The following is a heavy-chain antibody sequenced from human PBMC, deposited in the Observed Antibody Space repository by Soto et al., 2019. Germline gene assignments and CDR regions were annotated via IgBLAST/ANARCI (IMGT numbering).Heavy chain of an antibody. CDR2: IYYSGST. CDR1: VGSISSGGYY. V-gene: IGHV4-31*03. Sequence: SETLSLTCTVSVGSISSGGYYWSWIRQHPGKGLEWIGYIYYSGSTYYNPSLKSRVTISVDTSKNQFSLKLSSVTAADTAVYYCARDQCGSCYHNWFDPWGQGTLVTVSS. J-gene: IGHJ5*02. CDR3: ARDQCGSCYHNWFDP. D-gene: IGHD2-15*01.